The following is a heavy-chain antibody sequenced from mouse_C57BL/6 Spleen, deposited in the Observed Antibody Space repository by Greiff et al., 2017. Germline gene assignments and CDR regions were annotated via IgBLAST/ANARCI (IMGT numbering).Heavy chain of an antibody. J-gene: IGHJ1*03. Sequence: DVKLVESGGDLVKPRGSLKLSCAASGFTFSSYGMSWVRPTPDKRVEWVANISSGGSYTYYPDSVKGRFTISRDNTKNTLYLQMSSLKSEYTDMYYCARNYYGTRYFDVWGTGTTVTVSS. V-gene: IGHV5-6*02. CDR3: ARNYYGTRYFDV. CDR2: ISSGGSYT. CDR1: GFTFSSYG. D-gene: IGHD1-1*01.